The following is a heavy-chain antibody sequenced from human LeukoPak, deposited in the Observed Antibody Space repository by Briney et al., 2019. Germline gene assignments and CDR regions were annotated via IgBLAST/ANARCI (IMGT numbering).Heavy chain of an antibody. CDR3: ARSGNLIAASATKDYYYYMDV. V-gene: IGHV1-2*06. J-gene: IGHJ6*03. D-gene: IGHD6-13*01. Sequence: ASVKVPCKASGYSFTGYNIHWVRQAPGQGLEWMGRINPHSGGTRFAQKFQDRITMTIDKSDNTVYMELNSVTSGDTAVYFCARSGNLIAASATKDYYYYMDVWGKGITVTVSS. CDR2: INPHSGGT. CDR1: GYSFTGYN.